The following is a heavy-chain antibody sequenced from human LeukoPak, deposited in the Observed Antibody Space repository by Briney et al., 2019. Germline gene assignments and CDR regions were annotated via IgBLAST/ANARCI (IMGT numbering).Heavy chain of an antibody. CDR3: ARSLGGGASGYYNATFDY. D-gene: IGHD3-22*01. CDR2: IYYSGST. Sequence: SETLSLTCTVSGGSISSYYWSWIRQPPGKGLEWIGYIYYSGSTNYNPSLKSRVTISVDTSKNQFSLKLSSVTAADTAVYYCARSLGGGASGYYNATFDYWGQGTLVTVSS. V-gene: IGHV4-59*01. CDR1: GGSISSYY. J-gene: IGHJ4*02.